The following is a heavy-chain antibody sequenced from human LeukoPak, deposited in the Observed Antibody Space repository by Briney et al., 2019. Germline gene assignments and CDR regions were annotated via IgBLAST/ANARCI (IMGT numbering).Heavy chain of an antibody. V-gene: IGHV3-23*01. J-gene: IGHJ6*03. CDR3: AKLGGHPLHNYYVGV. CDR2: VLDSGYST. D-gene: IGHD3-16*01. Sequence: QPGGSLRLSCAASGFTFSSYAMSWVRQAPGKGLEWVSGVLDSGYSTYYANSVKGRFTIYRDNYNNTLYLQMNSMRAEDTAVYYCAKLGGHPLHNYYVGVWGKGTTVAVSS. CDR1: GFTFSSYA.